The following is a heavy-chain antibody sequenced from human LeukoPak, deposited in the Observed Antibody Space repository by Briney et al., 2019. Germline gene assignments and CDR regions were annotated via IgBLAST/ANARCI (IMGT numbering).Heavy chain of an antibody. D-gene: IGHD1-1*01. CDR1: GFTFSSYW. CDR2: IKYDGSEK. CDR3: ARGTWTLGY. Sequence: GGSLRLSCAASGFTFSSYWMSWVRQAPGKGLEWVAYIKYDGSEKHYVDSLKGRLTISRDNAKNSLYLQMNSLRAEDTAVYYCARGTWTLGYWGQGTLVTVSS. J-gene: IGHJ4*02. V-gene: IGHV3-7*04.